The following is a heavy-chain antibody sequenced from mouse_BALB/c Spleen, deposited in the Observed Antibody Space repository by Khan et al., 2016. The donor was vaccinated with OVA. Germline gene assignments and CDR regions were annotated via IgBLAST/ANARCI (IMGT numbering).Heavy chain of an antibody. CDR1: GFNIKDYY. D-gene: IGHD2-3*01. Sequence: EVQLKESGAELVRPGALVKLSCKTSGFNIKDYYMHWVKQRPEQGLEWIGWIDPENGNTIYDPKFQGKASITAEISSNTAYLQLSSLTSEDTAVYYCARDGYSPWFAYWGQGTLVTVSA. CDR2: IDPENGNT. CDR3: ARDGYSPWFAY. J-gene: IGHJ3*01. V-gene: IGHV14-1*02.